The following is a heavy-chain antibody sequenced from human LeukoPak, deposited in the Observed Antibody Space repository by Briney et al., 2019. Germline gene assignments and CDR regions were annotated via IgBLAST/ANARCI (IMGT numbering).Heavy chain of an antibody. V-gene: IGHV4-59*08. CDR1: GGSISSYY. D-gene: IGHD2/OR15-2a*01. CDR3: ARHSTTWTPFDY. CDR2: IYYSGST. J-gene: IGHJ4*02. Sequence: SETLSLTCTVSGGSISSYYWSWTRQPPGKGLEWIGYIYYSGSTNYNPSLKSRVTISVDTSKNQFSLKLSSVTAADTAVYYCARHSTTWTPFDYWGQGTLVTVSS.